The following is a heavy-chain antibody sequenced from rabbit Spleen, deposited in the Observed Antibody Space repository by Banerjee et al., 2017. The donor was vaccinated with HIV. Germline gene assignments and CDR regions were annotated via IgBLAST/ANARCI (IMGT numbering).Heavy chain of an antibody. V-gene: IGHV1S40*01. CDR1: GFSFSNKAV. CDR3: ARDSGVGPYIDGYFNL. CDR2: INAVTGKA. Sequence: QSLEESGGGLVKPGASLTLTCKASGFSFSNKAVMCWVRQAPGKGLEWIACINAVTGKAVYASWAKGRITFSKTSSTTVTLQMTSLTAADTATYFCARDSGVGPYIDGYFNLWGPGTLVTVS. J-gene: IGHJ4*01. D-gene: IGHD3-3*01.